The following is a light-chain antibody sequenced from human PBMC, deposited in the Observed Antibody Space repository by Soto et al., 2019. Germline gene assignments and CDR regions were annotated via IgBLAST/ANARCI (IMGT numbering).Light chain of an antibody. CDR1: QSLSTD. J-gene: IGKJ1*01. V-gene: IGKV3-15*01. Sequence: EIVMTQSPATLSVSPGESATLSCRASQSLSTDLAWYQQRPGQTPRLLIYRASTRATGIPARFSGSGSGTEFTLNVSSLQSEDFAVYYCQQYSDWPLTFGQGTRVEVK. CDR3: QQYSDWPLT. CDR2: RAS.